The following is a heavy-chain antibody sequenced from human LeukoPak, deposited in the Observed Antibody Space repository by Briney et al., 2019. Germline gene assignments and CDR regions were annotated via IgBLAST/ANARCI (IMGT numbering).Heavy chain of an antibody. CDR1: GYTFTGYY. CDR2: INPNSGGT. CDR3: ARSQARGAAAPPGY. V-gene: IGHV1-2*02. Sequence: GASVKVSCKASGYTFTGYYMHWVRQAPGQGLEWMGWINPNSGGTNYAQKFQGRVTMTRDTSISTAYMELSRLRSDDTAVYYCARSQARGAAAPPGYWGQGTLVTVSS. J-gene: IGHJ4*02. D-gene: IGHD6-13*01.